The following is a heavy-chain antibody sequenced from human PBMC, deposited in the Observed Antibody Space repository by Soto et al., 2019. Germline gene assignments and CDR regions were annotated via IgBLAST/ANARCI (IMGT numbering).Heavy chain of an antibody. Sequence: EVQLVESGGGLVKPGGSLRLSCAASGFTFSSYSMNWVRQAPGKGLEWVSSISSSGGSTYYADSVKGRFTISRDNSKNTLYLQMYSLRAEDTAVYYCAKEKDYGDYVAWFDPWGQGTLVTVSS. D-gene: IGHD4-17*01. V-gene: IGHV3-23*04. CDR2: ISSSGGST. CDR1: GFTFSSYS. J-gene: IGHJ5*02. CDR3: AKEKDYGDYVAWFDP.